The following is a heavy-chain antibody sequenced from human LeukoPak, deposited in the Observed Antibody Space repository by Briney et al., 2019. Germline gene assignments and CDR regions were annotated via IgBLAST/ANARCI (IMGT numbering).Heavy chain of an antibody. J-gene: IGHJ3*02. CDR1: GGSISSGGYY. CDR3: ARDSRRELLHAFDI. V-gene: IGHV4-31*03. CDR2: IYYSGST. Sequence: SETLSLTCTVSGGSISSGGYYWSWIRQHPGKGLEWIGYIYYSGSTYYNPSLKSRVTISVDRSKNQFSLKLSSVTAADTAVYYCARDSRRELLHAFDIWGQGTMVTVSS. D-gene: IGHD1-26*01.